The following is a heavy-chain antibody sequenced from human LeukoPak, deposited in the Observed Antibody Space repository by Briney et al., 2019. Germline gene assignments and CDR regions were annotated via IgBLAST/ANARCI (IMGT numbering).Heavy chain of an antibody. D-gene: IGHD3-3*01. J-gene: IGHJ4*02. V-gene: IGHV4-39*01. Sequence: SETLSLTCTVSGGSISSSSYYWGWIRQPPGKGLEWIGSIYYSGSTYYNPSLKSRVTISVDTSKNQFSLKLSSVTAADTAVYYCARHRYYDFWSGYYQHRLYYFDYWGQGTLVTVSS. CDR2: IYYSGST. CDR1: GGSISSSSYY. CDR3: ARHRYYDFWSGYYQHRLYYFDY.